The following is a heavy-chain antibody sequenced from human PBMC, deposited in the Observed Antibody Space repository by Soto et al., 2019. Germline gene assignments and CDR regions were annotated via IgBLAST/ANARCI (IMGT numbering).Heavy chain of an antibody. CDR2: IYYSGST. CDR3: ARHRYCYGGYYLAY. CDR1: GGSISNYY. Sequence: QVQLQESGPGLVKPSETLSLTCTVSGGSISNYYWSWIRQPPGKGLEWIGYIYYSGSTNHNPSLEARFNISVAPSQNPIPLELSSVTAAATAVYYCARHRYCYGGYYLAYWGQGTLVTVSS. V-gene: IGHV4-59*08. D-gene: IGHD5-18*01. J-gene: IGHJ4*02.